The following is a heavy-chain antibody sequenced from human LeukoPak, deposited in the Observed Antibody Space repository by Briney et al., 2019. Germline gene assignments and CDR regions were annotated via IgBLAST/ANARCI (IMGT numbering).Heavy chain of an antibody. Sequence: PGGSLRLSCAASGFTFSSYGMHWVRQAPGKGLEWVAVIWYDGSNKYYADSVKGRFTISRDNSKNTLYLQMNSLRAEDTAVYYCANDYGDYGDYFDYWGQGTLVTVSS. CDR3: ANDYGDYGDYFDY. V-gene: IGHV3-33*06. D-gene: IGHD4-17*01. CDR1: GFTFSSYG. J-gene: IGHJ4*02. CDR2: IWYDGSNK.